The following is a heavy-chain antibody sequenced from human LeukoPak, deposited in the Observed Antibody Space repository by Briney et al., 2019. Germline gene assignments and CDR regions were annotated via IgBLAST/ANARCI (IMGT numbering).Heavy chain of an antibody. Sequence: GRSLRLSCVTSGFRFDDNAMSWVRQAPGKGLEWVGLIRSNVFGGTTEYAASVRGGFSISRDDSKSIAYLQMNSLKTEDSAIYYCTKLHFHDSSGYYTLLPLGAFDIWGQGTMVTVSS. CDR2: IRSNVFGGTT. D-gene: IGHD3-22*01. CDR1: GFRFDDNA. J-gene: IGHJ3*02. V-gene: IGHV3-49*04. CDR3: TKLHFHDSSGYYTLLPLGAFDI.